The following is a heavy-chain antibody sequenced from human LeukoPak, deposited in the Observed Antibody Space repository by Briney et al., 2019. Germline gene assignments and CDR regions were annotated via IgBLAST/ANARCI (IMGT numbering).Heavy chain of an antibody. J-gene: IGHJ4*02. CDR2: INRSGSST. Sequence: ASVQVSCQACGYTFTSYYMHWVRQAPGHGLEWMGIINRSGSSTSYAQKFQGRVTMSRVKSKSTVYMELSSLRAEDTAVYYCAREPVGQQLADYWGQGTLVTVSS. CDR3: AREPVGQQLADY. D-gene: IGHD6-13*01. CDR1: GYTFTSYY. V-gene: IGHV1-46*01.